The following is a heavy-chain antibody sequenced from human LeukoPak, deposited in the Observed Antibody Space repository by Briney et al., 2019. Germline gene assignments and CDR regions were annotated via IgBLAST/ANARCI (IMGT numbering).Heavy chain of an antibody. V-gene: IGHV3-48*01. J-gene: IGHJ6*02. D-gene: IGHD2-2*01. CDR3: ARDAGHQLSRRNYYAMDV. Sequence: GGSLRLSCAASGFTFSSYSMNWVRQAPGKGLEWVSYISSDSNTMYYADSVKGRFTISRDNAKNSLYLQMHSLRAEDTAVYYCARDAGHQLSRRNYYAMDVWGQGTTVTVSS. CDR1: GFTFSSYS. CDR2: ISSDSNTM.